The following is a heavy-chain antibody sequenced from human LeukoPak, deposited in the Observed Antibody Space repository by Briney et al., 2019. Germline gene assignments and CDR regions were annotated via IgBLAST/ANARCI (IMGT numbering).Heavy chain of an antibody. D-gene: IGHD3-10*01. J-gene: IGHJ4*02. CDR2: INHSGST. V-gene: IGHV4-34*01. CDR1: GGSFSGYY. CDR3: ARTRPYYYGSGSRTYFDY. Sequence: PSETLSLTCAVYGGSFSGYYWSWIRQPPGKGLEWIGEINHSGSTNYNPSLKSRVTISVDTSKNQLSLKLSSVTAADTAVYYCARTRPYYYGSGSRTYFDYWGQGTLVTVSS.